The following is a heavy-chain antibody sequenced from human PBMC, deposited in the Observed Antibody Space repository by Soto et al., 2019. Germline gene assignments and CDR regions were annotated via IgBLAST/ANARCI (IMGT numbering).Heavy chain of an antibody. CDR2: ITPISGTV. D-gene: IGHD2-21*01. CDR1: GGSFSDYG. CDR3: ARGTAYDSFDP. Sequence: QVQLVQSGAEVKKPGSSVRVYCRASGGSFSDYGFSWVRQAPGQGLEWMGGITPISGTVNYAQKFRGRITITADDSTSTVYMELSSLRSGDTAVYYWARGTAYDSFDPRGQGTLVTVSS. J-gene: IGHJ5*02. V-gene: IGHV1-69*01.